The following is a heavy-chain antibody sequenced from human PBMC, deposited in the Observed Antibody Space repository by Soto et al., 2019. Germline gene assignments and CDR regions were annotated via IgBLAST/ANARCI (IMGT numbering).Heavy chain of an antibody. CDR2: IVPIFGTR. CDR3: ARPYEGGYSSNHHYYYALGV. V-gene: IGHV1-69*05. Sequence: ASVKVSCKISGGTFSRYSISWVRQAPGQGLECMGGIVPIFGTRNYAQKFQDRVTITTDESATTAHMELSNLRSEDTAVYYCARPYEGGYSSNHHYYYALGVWGQGTAVTVSS. J-gene: IGHJ6*02. CDR1: GGTFSRYS. D-gene: IGHD3-22*01.